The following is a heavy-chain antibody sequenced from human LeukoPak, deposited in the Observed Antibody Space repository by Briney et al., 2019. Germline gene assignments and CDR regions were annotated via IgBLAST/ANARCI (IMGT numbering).Heavy chain of an antibody. Sequence: TSETLSLTCAVYGGSFSGYYWSWIRQPPGKGLEWIGEINHSGSTNYNPSLKSRVTISVDTSKNQFSLKLSSVTAADTAVYYCARQRRYCSGGSCPINWFDPWGQGTLVTVSS. J-gene: IGHJ5*02. D-gene: IGHD2-15*01. CDR1: GGSFSGYY. CDR3: ARQRRYCSGGSCPINWFDP. CDR2: INHSGST. V-gene: IGHV4-34*01.